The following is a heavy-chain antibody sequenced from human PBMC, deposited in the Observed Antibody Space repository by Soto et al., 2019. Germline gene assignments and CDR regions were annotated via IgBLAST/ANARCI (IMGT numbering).Heavy chain of an antibody. Sequence: DVQLVESGGGLVQPGRSLRLSCAASGLTFDDYAMHWVRQAPGKGLEWVSGISWNSGSIGYADSVKGRFTISRDNAKNSLYLQMNSLRGEDTALYYCAKADSALVVARTNSAFDLWGQGTMVTVSS. CDR2: ISWNSGSI. CDR3: AKADSALVVARTNSAFDL. J-gene: IGHJ3*01. CDR1: GLTFDDYA. V-gene: IGHV3-9*01. D-gene: IGHD2-15*01.